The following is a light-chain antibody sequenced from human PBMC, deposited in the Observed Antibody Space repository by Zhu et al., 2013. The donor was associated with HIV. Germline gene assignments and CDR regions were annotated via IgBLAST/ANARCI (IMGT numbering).Light chain of an antibody. CDR3: QQFYNTPQT. J-gene: IGKJ2*01. Sequence: DIVLTQSPSSLAVSLGERATINCRSSQSLFFQSNNQHWLAWYQHKPGRPPKLLIYWASKRNSGVSDRFSGSGSGTDFTLTISNLQAEDVAVYYCQQFYNTPQTFGQGTKVEIK. V-gene: IGKV4-1*01. CDR1: QSLFFQSNNQHW. CDR2: WAS.